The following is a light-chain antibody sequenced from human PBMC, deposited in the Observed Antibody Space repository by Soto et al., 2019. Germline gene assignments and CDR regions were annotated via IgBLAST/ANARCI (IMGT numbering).Light chain of an antibody. V-gene: IGKV1-5*01. Sequence: DIQMTQSPSTLSASVGDRVTISCRASQSISSWLAWYQQRPGKAPEVLIYDASTLEGGVPSRFSGSGSGTEFTLTINGLQAEDFATYPCQQYNNYGWTFGQGTTVEVK. J-gene: IGKJ1*01. CDR1: QSISSW. CDR3: QQYNNYGWT. CDR2: DAS.